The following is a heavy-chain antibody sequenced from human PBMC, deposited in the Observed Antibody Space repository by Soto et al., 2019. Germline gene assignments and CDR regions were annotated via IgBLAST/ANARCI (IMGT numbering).Heavy chain of an antibody. D-gene: IGHD2-15*01. Sequence: GESLKISCEGSGHSITSYWIGWVRQMPGKGLEWMGMIFPGDSDTRYSPSFQGQVTISADKSISTAYLQWSSLKASDTAMSYCAGGYCSGDNCDSDIRFALNIWGQGTMVTVSS. CDR2: IFPGDSDT. CDR3: AGGYCSGDNCDSDIRFALNI. CDR1: GHSITSYW. J-gene: IGHJ3*02. V-gene: IGHV5-51*01.